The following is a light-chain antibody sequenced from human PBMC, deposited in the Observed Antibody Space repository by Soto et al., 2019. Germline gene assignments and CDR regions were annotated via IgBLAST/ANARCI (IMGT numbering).Light chain of an antibody. CDR1: QSISNN. V-gene: IGKV3-15*01. CDR3: QQYNNWPLT. CDR2: GAT. J-gene: IGKJ4*01. Sequence: ETVMTQSPATLSGSPGDRATLSCRAGQSISNNLAWYQQNPGQAPRLLIYGATTRATGIPSRFSGSGSGTEFTLTISSLQSEDFAVYYCQQYNNWPLTFGGGTKVEIK.